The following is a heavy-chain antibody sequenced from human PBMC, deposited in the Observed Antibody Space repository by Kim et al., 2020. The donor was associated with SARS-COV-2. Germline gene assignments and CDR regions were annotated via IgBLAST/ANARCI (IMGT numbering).Heavy chain of an antibody. CDR1: GFSFSSYG. V-gene: IGHV3-30*18. CDR3: AKGRFDY. CDR2: ISYDGSNK. Sequence: GGSLRLSCAASGFSFSSYGMHWVRQAPGKGLEWVAVISYDGSNKYYADSVKGRFTISRDNSKNTLYLQMNSLRAEDTAVYYCAKGRFDYWGQGTLVTVSS. J-gene: IGHJ4*02.